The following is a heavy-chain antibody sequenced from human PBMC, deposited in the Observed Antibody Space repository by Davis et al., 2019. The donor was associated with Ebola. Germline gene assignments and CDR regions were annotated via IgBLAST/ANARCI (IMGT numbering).Heavy chain of an antibody. CDR2: ITNNGGST. D-gene: IGHD3-22*01. J-gene: IGHJ4*02. CDR1: GFMFSSYA. Sequence: GGSLRLSCSVSGFMFSSYAMHWVRQAPGKGLQYVSGITNNGGSTYYADSMKGRFIISRDNSKNTLYLQMSSLRIEDTAVYYCVKGSITMTVVVYFDLWGQGTLVTVSS. CDR3: VKGSITMTVVVYFDL. V-gene: IGHV3-64D*06.